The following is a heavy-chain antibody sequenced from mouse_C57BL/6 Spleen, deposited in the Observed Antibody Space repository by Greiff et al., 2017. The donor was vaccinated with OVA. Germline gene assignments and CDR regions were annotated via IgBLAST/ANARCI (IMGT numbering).Heavy chain of an antibody. CDR1: GYTFTSYW. CDR2: IDPSDSET. CDR3: ASSPSITTPVRGFAY. Sequence: QVQLQQPGAELVRPGSSVKLSCKASGYTFTSYWMHWVKQRPIQGLEWIGNIDPSDSETHYNQKFKDKATLTVDKSSSTAYMQLSSLTSEDSAVYYCASSPSITTPVRGFAYWGQGTLVTVSA. D-gene: IGHD1-2*01. V-gene: IGHV1-52*01. J-gene: IGHJ3*01.